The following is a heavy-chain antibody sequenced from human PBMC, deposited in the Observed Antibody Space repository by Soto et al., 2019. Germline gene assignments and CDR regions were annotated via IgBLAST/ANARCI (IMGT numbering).Heavy chain of an antibody. CDR1: GGSVSSTSYY. Sequence: QLQLQESGPGLVKPSETLSLTCTVSGGSVSSTSYYWGWIRQPPGKGLEWIGSIYYSGSTYYNPSLKSRAAISVDTSKNQFSLKLSSVTAADTAVYYCARIVVIRNSIGQRYYFDYWGQGTLVTVSS. V-gene: IGHV4-39*01. J-gene: IGHJ4*02. CDR2: IYYSGST. D-gene: IGHD2-21*01. CDR3: ARIVVIRNSIGQRYYFDY.